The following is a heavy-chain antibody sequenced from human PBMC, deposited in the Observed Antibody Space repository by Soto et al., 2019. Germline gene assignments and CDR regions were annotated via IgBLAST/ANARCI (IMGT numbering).Heavy chain of an antibody. CDR1: GGSISSDDYY. J-gene: IGHJ1*01. CDR2: IHSSGSI. CDR3: ARDLDGLHDDSSGPFPRPG. D-gene: IGHD3-22*01. Sequence: SETLSLTCTVSGGSISSDDYYWSWIRQAPGRGLEWIGYIHSSGSIYYNPSLKSRATMSIDTAGNQFSLKVSSVTVADTAVYYCARDLDGLHDDSSGPFPRPGWGQGTLVTVSS. V-gene: IGHV4-30-4*01.